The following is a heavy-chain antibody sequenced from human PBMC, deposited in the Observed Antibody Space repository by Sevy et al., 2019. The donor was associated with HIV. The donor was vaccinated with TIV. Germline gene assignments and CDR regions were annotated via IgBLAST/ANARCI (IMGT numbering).Heavy chain of an antibody. V-gene: IGHV3-21*01. D-gene: IGHD1-26*01. CDR3: ARWDADRRWYFDY. J-gene: IGHJ4*02. CDR1: GFSFTSYS. CDR2: ISGSSSYI. Sequence: GGSLRLSCAASGFSFTSYSLNWVRQAPGKGLEWVSSISGSSSYIYYADSVKGRFTISRDNAKNSLYLQMNSLRAEDTAVYHCARWDADRRWYFDYWGQGTLVNVSS.